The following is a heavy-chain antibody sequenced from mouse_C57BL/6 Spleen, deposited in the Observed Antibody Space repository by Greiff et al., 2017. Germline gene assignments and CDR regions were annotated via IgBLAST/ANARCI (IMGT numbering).Heavy chain of an antibody. J-gene: IGHJ2*01. D-gene: IGHD2-5*01. CDR3: ARRPTIVRRYYFDY. Sequence: QVQLQQSGPELVKPGASVKISCKASGYAFSSSWMNWVKQRPGKGLEWIGRIYPGDGDTNYNGKFKGKATLTADKSSSTAYMQLSSLTSEDSAVYFCARRPTIVRRYYFDYWGQGTTLTVSS. V-gene: IGHV1-82*01. CDR2: IYPGDGDT. CDR1: GYAFSSSW.